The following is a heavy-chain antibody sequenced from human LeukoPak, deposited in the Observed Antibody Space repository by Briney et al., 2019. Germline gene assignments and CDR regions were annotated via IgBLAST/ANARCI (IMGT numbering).Heavy chain of an antibody. J-gene: IGHJ3*02. CDR1: GYTFTGYY. CDR2: INPNSGDT. CDR3: ARAADLTRGDAFDI. D-gene: IGHD3/OR15-3a*01. V-gene: IGHV1-2*02. Sequence: ASVKVSCKASGYTFTGYYMHWVRQAPGQGLEWMGWINPNSGDTNYAQKFQGRVTMTRDTSISTTYMELSRLRSDDTAVYYCARAADLTRGDAFDIWGQGTMVTVSS.